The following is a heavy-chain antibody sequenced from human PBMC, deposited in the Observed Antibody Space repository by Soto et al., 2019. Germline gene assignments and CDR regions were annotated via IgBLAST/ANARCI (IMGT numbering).Heavy chain of an antibody. J-gene: IGHJ3*01. D-gene: IGHD2-15*01. CDR1: EVNCIIYA. V-gene: IGHV3-23*01. CDR3: ARPYGGKIGDALDL. Sequence: PVGPLRHCYRASEVNCIIYAVSWVRKVTGKGLEWVSTISDSADSAYYADSVKGRFTISRDNPKNTLYLQMNSLRAEDTAVYYCARPYGGKIGDALDLCGQVSTFTVSS. CDR2: ISDSADSA.